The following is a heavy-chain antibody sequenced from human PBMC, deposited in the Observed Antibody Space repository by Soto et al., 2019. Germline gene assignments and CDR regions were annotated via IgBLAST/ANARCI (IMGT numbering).Heavy chain of an antibody. CDR1: GGTFSSHS. CDR3: ARPRTTGTTKGYDY. D-gene: IGHD1-1*01. CDR2: IIPNFGTA. V-gene: IGHV1-69*13. Sequence: SVKVSCKSSGGTFSSHSISWVRQAPGQGLEWMGGIIPNFGTANSAQKFQGRVTITANESTSTAYMELSSLRSEDAAVYYCARPRTTGTTKGYDYWGQGTLVTVSS. J-gene: IGHJ4*02.